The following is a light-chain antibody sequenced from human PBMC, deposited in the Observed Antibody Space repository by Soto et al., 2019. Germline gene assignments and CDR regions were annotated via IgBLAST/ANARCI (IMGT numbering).Light chain of an antibody. J-gene: IGKJ2*01. CDR1: QSISSS. CDR3: QQYYSYSSYT. Sequence: DIQMTQSPSTLSASVGDRVSITCRASQSISSSLAWYQQKPGKAPKLLIYKASSLESGVLSRFSGSGSGTKFTLTISSLQPDDFATYYCQQYYSYSSYTFGQGTKLEIK. CDR2: KAS. V-gene: IGKV1-5*03.